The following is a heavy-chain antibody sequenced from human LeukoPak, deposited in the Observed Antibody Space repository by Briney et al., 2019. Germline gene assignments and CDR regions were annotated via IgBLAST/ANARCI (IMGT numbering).Heavy chain of an antibody. CDR2: IYSGGST. V-gene: IGHV3-53*01. Sequence: GGSLRLSCAASGFTVSSNYMSWVRQAPGKGLEWVSVIYSGGSTYYADSVKGRFTISRDNSKNTLYLQMNSLRAEDTAVYYCARGGSSWFTTFDYWGQGTLVTVSS. CDR3: ARGGSSWFTTFDY. J-gene: IGHJ4*02. CDR1: GFTVSSNY. D-gene: IGHD6-13*01.